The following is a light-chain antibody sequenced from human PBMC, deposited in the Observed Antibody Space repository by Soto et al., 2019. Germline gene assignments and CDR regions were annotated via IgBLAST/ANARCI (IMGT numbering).Light chain of an antibody. CDR2: DNK. V-gene: IGLV1-51*01. CDR1: SSNIGNNE. Sequence: QSVLTQPPSVSAAPGQTVTISCSGSSSNIGNNEISWYQQLPGTAPQLLMFDNKRRPSGIPDRFSGSKSGTSATLDITGLQTGDEGDYYCGTWDSNLRAVVFGAGTKLTVL. J-gene: IGLJ2*01. CDR3: GTWDSNLRAVV.